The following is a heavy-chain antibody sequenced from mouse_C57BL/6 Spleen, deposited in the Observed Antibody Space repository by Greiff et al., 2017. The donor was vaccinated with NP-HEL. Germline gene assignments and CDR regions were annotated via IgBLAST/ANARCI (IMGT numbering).Heavy chain of an antibody. V-gene: IGHV10-1*01. CDR2: IRSKSNNYAT. J-gene: IGHJ4*01. D-gene: IGHD2-3*01. CDR1: GFSFTTYA. CDR3: VRNDSVYYYAMDY. Sequence: EVQLVESGGGLVQPKGSLKLSCAASGFSFTTYAMNWVRQAPGKGLEWVARIRSKSNNYATYYADSVKDRFTIYRDDSESMLYMQMNNLKTEDTAMYYCVRNDSVYYYAMDYWGQGTSVTVSS.